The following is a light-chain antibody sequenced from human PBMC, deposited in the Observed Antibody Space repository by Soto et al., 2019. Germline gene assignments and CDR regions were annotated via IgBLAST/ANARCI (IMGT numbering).Light chain of an antibody. J-gene: IGKJ1*01. V-gene: IGKV1-5*03. CDR2: KTS. Sequence: DVQMTQSPSTLSASVGDRVTITCRASQTINHWLAWYQQRPGKAPTFLIYKTSTLETGVPSRFRGSRSGTEFTLTVSSLQPEDFATYYCLQDHDDSWTFGQGTKVDIK. CDR3: LQDHDDSWT. CDR1: QTINHW.